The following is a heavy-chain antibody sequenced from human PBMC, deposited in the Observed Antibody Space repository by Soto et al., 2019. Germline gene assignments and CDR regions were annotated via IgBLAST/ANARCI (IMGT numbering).Heavy chain of an antibody. D-gene: IGHD3-22*01. CDR1: GGSISSGGYY. CDR3: ARELGSYYYDSSGYFQNWFDP. CDR2: IYYRGST. J-gene: IGHJ5*02. Sequence: QVQLQESGPGLVKPSQTLSLTCTVSGGSISSGGYYWSWIRQHPGKGLEWIGYIYYRGSTYYNPSLKSRVTISVDTSKNQFSLKLSSVTAADTSVYYCARELGSYYYDSSGYFQNWFDPWGQGTLVTVSS. V-gene: IGHV4-31*03.